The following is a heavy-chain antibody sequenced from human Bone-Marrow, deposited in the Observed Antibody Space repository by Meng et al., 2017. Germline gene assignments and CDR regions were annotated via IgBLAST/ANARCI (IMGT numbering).Heavy chain of an antibody. CDR2: IYTSGST. V-gene: IGHV4-61*02. CDR1: GGSISSGSYY. Sequence: SETLSLTCTVSGGSISSGSYYWSWIRQPAGKGLEWIGRIYTSGSTNYNPSLKSRVTISVDTSKNQFSLKLSSVTAADTAVYYCARFDSSGYYYVDAFDIWGQGTRVTVSS. J-gene: IGHJ3*02. CDR3: ARFDSSGYYYVDAFDI. D-gene: IGHD3-22*01.